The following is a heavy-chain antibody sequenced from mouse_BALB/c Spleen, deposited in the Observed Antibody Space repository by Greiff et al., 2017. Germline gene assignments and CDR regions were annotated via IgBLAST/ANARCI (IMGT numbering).Heavy chain of an antibody. Sequence: EVKLVESGGGLVKPGGSLKLSCAASGFTFSSYAMSWVRQSPEKRLEWVAEISSGGSYTYYPDTVTGRFTISRDNAKNTLYLEMSSLRSEDTAMYYCARGGYDTYYYAMDYWGQGTSVTVSA. CDR3: ARGGYDTYYYAMDY. CDR1: GFTFSSYA. V-gene: IGHV5-9-4*01. CDR2: ISSGGSYT. J-gene: IGHJ4*01. D-gene: IGHD2-2*01.